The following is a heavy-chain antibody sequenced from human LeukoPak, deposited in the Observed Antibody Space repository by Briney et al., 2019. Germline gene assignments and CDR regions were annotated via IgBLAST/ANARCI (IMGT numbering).Heavy chain of an antibody. V-gene: IGHV3-21*04. CDR2: ISSSSSYI. J-gene: IGHJ4*02. CDR3: ARRWVVTGGVYFDY. Sequence: GGSLRLSCAASGITFNSYTMNWVRQAPGKALKWVSSISSSSSYIYYAASVKGRFTISRDNAKNALYLQMNSLRAEDTAFYYCARRWVVTGGVYFDYWGQGTMVTVSS. CDR1: GITFNSYT. D-gene: IGHD4-23*01.